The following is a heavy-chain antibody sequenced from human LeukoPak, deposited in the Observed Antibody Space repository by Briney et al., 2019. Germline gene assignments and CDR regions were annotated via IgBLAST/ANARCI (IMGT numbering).Heavy chain of an antibody. CDR1: GFTFSSYS. CDR2: ISSSSSYI. CDR3: ARDAPWAFDI. Sequence: PGGSLRLSCAASGFTFSSYSMTWVRQAPGKGLEWVSSISSSSSYIYYADSVKGRFTISRDNAKNSLYLQMSSLRAEDTAVYYCARDAPWAFDIWGQGTMVTVSS. J-gene: IGHJ3*02. V-gene: IGHV3-21*01.